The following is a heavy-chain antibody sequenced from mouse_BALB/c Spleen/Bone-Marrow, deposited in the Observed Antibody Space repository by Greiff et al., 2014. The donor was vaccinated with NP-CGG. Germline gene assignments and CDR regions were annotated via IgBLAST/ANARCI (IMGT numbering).Heavy chain of an antibody. CDR2: IYPGNSDT. CDR3: TTLARSDFDY. Sequence: EVQGVESGTVLARPGAAVKMSCKASGYTFSNYWMHWVKQRPGQGLEWIGTIYPGNSDTTYNQKFKGKAKLTAVTSTSTAYMKLSSLTNEDSAVYYCTTLARSDFDYWGQGTTLTVSS. V-gene: IGHV1-5*01. J-gene: IGHJ2*01. CDR1: GYTFSNYW. D-gene: IGHD3-1*01.